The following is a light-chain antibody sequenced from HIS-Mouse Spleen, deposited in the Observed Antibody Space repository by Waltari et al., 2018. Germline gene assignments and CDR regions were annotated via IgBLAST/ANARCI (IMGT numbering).Light chain of an antibody. CDR3: QQYYSFPYT. CDR2: GAS. J-gene: IGKJ2*01. Sequence: EIVLTQSPGTLSLSPGERATLSCRASQSVSSSYLAWYQQKPGQAPRLLIYGASSRATGIPDRFSGSGSGTDFTLTISRLEPEDFATYYCQQYYSFPYTFGQGTKLEIK. CDR1: QSVSSSY. V-gene: IGKV3-20*01.